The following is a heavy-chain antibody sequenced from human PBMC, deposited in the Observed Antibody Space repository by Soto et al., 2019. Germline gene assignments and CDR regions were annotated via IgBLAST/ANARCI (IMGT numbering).Heavy chain of an antibody. V-gene: IGHV1-3*01. CDR3: ARDVVMTIFRVATHY. CDR1: GYTFTTHG. D-gene: IGHD3-3*01. J-gene: IGHJ4*02. Sequence: QVQLVQSGAEVKKPGASVKVSCKASGYTFTTHGMHWVRQAPGQGLEWMGWINAGSGNTRYSQKFQGRVTITRDTSASTAYMELSSLRSEDTAVYYCARDVVMTIFRVATHYWGQGTLVTVSS. CDR2: INAGSGNT.